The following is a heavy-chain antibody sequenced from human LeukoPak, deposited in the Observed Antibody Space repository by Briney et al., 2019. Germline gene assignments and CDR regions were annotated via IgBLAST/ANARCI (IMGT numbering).Heavy chain of an antibody. J-gene: IGHJ4*02. D-gene: IGHD6-6*01. CDR3: ARVGAARPQTDY. CDR1: GYTFTANY. CDR2: IHPNSGGT. V-gene: IGHV1-2*02. Sequence: ASVKVSCKASGYTFTANYMHWVRQAPGQGLEWMGWIHPNSGGTNYAQKFQGRVTMTRDTSISTAYMELSRLRSDDTAVYYCARVGAARPQTDYWGQGTLVTVSS.